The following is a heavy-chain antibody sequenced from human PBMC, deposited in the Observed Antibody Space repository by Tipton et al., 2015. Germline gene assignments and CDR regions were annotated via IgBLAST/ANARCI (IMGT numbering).Heavy chain of an antibody. Sequence: TLSLTCTVSGVSISGTSYYWGWIRQPPGKGLEWIGSIYYSGDMYYNPSLKSRVAMSVDTSNNHFSLRLTSLTASDTAVYYCADPLYCSGGGCYPSGYWGQGTLFTVSS. D-gene: IGHD2-15*01. J-gene: IGHJ4*02. CDR3: ADPLYCSGGGCYPSGY. CDR1: GVSISGTSYY. CDR2: IYYSGDM. V-gene: IGHV4-39*02.